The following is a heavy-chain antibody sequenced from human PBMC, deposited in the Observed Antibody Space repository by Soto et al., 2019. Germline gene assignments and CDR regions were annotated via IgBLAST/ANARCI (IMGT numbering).Heavy chain of an antibody. CDR1: GYTFTGYY. J-gene: IGHJ4*02. CDR3: ARDGHNDYDRSGFYLGALVYS. Sequence: ASVKLACKASGYTFTGYYMHWVRQAPGQGLEWMGWINPNSGGTNYAQKFQGRVTMTRDTSISTAYMELSRLRSDDTAVYYCARDGHNDYDRSGFYLGALVYSCGQGSVVIVSA. D-gene: IGHD3-22*01. V-gene: IGHV1-2*02. CDR2: INPNSGGT.